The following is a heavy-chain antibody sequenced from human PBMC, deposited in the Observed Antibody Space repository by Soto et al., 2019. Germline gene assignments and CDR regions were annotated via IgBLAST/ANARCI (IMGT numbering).Heavy chain of an antibody. D-gene: IGHD2-2*01. CDR2: ISGSGGRT. V-gene: IGHV3-23*01. CDR3: AKDLCRSTSCYYAFDI. CDR1: GFTFSSYA. J-gene: IGHJ3*02. Sequence: EVQLLESGGGLVQPGGSLRLSCAASGFTFSSYAMSWVRQAPGKGLEWVSAISGSGGRTYYADSVKGRLTISRDNSKNTLYLQMNSLRAEDTAVYYCAKDLCRSTSCYYAFDIWGQGTMVTVSS.